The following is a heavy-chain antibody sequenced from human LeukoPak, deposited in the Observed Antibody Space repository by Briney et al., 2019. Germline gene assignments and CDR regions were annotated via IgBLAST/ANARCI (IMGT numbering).Heavy chain of an antibody. J-gene: IGHJ5*02. CDR3: ARDHYSSGSLPWFDP. D-gene: IGHD3-10*01. CDR1: GFTFSSYA. V-gene: IGHV3-30-3*01. Sequence: GRSLRLSCAASGFTFSSYAMHWVRQAPGKGLEWVAVISYDGSNKYYADSVKGRFTISRDNSKNTLYLQMNSLRAEDTAVYYCARDHYSSGSLPWFDPWGQGTLVTVSS. CDR2: ISYDGSNK.